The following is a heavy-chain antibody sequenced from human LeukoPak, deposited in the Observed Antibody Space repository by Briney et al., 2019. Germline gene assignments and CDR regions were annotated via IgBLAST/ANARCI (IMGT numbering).Heavy chain of an antibody. CDR2: ICGRGGRT. CDR3: ARDTYDGSGYYGTHFDY. J-gene: IGHJ4*02. D-gene: IGHD3-22*01. CDR1: GFTFSRYA. Sequence: GGSLRLSRAASGFTFSRYAMSWVRPAPGKGPEGVSAICGRGGRTYYAHSVKGRFTISRDNSKNTLYLQMNSLRAEDTAVYYCARDTYDGSGYYGTHFDYWGQGTLVTVSS. V-gene: IGHV3-23*01.